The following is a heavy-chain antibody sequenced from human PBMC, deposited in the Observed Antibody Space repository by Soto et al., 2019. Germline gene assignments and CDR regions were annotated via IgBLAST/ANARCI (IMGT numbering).Heavy chain of an antibody. CDR1: GFTFSSYA. V-gene: IGHV3-23*01. D-gene: IGHD3-3*01. J-gene: IGHJ6*02. CDR3: AKFPLAYDFWSGYYPYYYYYGMDV. CDR2: ISGSGGST. Sequence: GGSLRLSCAASGFTFSSYAMSWVRQAPGKGLEWVSAISGSGGSTYYADSVKGRFTISRDNSKNTLYLQMNSLRAEDTAVYYCAKFPLAYDFWSGYYPYYYYYGMDVWGQGTTVTVS.